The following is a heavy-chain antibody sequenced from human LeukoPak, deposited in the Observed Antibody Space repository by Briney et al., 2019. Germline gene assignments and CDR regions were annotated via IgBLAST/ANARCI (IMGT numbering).Heavy chain of an antibody. CDR1: GGSISSYY. Sequence: SETLSLTCTVSGGSISSYYWSWIRQPPGKGLEWIGYIYYSGSTNYNPSLKSRVTISVDTSKNQFSLKLSSVTAADTAVYYCARLREYYGSGSYYTPPFFDYWGQGTLVTVSS. J-gene: IGHJ4*02. CDR3: ARLREYYGSGSYYTPPFFDY. CDR2: IYYSGST. D-gene: IGHD3-10*01. V-gene: IGHV4-59*08.